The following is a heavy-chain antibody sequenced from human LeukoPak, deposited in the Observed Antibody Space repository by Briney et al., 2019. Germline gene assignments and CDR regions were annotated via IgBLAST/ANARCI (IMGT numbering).Heavy chain of an antibody. D-gene: IGHD5-18*01. CDR1: GFTFSSYG. J-gene: IGHJ4*02. V-gene: IGHV3-30*02. CDR3: AKDARGYSYAPFFDY. Sequence: GGSLRLSCAASGFTFSSYGMHWVRQAPGKGLEWVAFIRYGGSNKYYADSVKGRFTISRDNSKNTLYLQMNSLRAEDTAVYYCAKDARGYSYAPFFDYWGQGTLVTVSS. CDR2: IRYGGSNK.